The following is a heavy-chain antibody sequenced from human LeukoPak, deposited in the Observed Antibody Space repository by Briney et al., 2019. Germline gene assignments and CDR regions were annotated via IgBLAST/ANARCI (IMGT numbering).Heavy chain of an antibody. V-gene: IGHV1-46*01. CDR2: INPSGGST. CDR1: GYTFTSYY. J-gene: IGHJ4*02. D-gene: IGHD3-10*01. Sequence: ASVKVSCKSSGYTFTSYYMYWGRQAPGQGLEWMGIINPSGGSTSYAQKFQGRVTMTRDTSTSTVYMELSSLRSEDTAVYYCARDSGMVRGTVDYWGQGTLVTVSS. CDR3: ARDSGMVRGTVDY.